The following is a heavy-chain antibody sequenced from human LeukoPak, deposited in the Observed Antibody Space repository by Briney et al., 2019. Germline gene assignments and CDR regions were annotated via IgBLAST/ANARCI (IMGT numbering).Heavy chain of an antibody. CDR1: GFTFDTYA. Sequence: GGSLRLSCVASGFTFDTYAISWVRQAPGKGLEWVSAISKSGDTTFCTDSVKGRFTISRDNSKYTLYLQMNSLRAEDTAVYYCAKETLYCSGGSCYGSGYFDYWGQGTLVTVSS. CDR2: ISKSGDTT. J-gene: IGHJ4*02. CDR3: AKETLYCSGGSCYGSGYFDY. V-gene: IGHV3-23*01. D-gene: IGHD2-15*01.